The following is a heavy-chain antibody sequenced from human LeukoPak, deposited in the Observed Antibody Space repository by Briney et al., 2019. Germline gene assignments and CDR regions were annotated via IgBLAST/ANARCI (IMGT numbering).Heavy chain of an antibody. J-gene: IGHJ6*03. V-gene: IGHV4-59*01. Sequence: KPSETLSLTCTVSGGSISNYYWSWIRQPPGKGLEWIGYIYYSGSTNYNPSLKSRVTISVDTSKNQFSLKLSSVTAADTAVHYCSRGRNTIVRRAIGQTSLYYYSYYMDVWSKGTTVTVSS. CDR1: GGSISNYY. D-gene: IGHD3-10*01. CDR3: SRGRNTIVRRAIGQTSLYYYSYYMDV. CDR2: IYYSGST.